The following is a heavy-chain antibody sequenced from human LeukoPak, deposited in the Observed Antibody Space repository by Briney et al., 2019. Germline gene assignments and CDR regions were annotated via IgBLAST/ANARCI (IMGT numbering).Heavy chain of an antibody. D-gene: IGHD6-13*01. CDR1: GFTFSSYA. V-gene: IGHV4-59*01. CDR3: ARSRPAGIAAAGRHFDY. J-gene: IGHJ4*02. CDR2: IYYSGST. Sequence: GSLRLSCAASGFTFSSYAMSWIRQPPGKGLEWIGYIYYSGSTNYNPSLKSRVTISVDTSKNQFSLKLSSVTAADTAVYYCARSRPAGIAAAGRHFDYWGQGTLVTVPS.